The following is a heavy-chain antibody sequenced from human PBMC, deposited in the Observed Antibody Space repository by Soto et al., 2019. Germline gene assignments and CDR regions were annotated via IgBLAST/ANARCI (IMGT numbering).Heavy chain of an antibody. D-gene: IGHD3-10*01. CDR1: GYTFTGHY. J-gene: IGHJ3*02. CDR3: AREPMVRAAHGFDI. Sequence: ASVKVSCKASGYTFTGHYMHWVRQAPGQGLEWMGWINPNSVGTNYAQKFQGRVTMTRDTSISTAYMELSRLRSDDTAVYYCAREPMVRAAHGFDIWGQGSMVTVSS. CDR2: INPNSVGT. V-gene: IGHV1-2*02.